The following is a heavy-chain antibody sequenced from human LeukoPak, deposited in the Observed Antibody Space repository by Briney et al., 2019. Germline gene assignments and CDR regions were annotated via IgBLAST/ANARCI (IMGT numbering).Heavy chain of an antibody. Sequence: GGSLRLSCTASGFIFSSHNMNWVRQAPGKGLEWVSSITSGSYYTYYADSLKGRFTISRDNARNSMYLQMNSLTVEDTAVYYCAREGIGGPIDVWGKGTTVTVSS. CDR2: ITSGSYYT. J-gene: IGHJ6*04. CDR3: AREGIGGPIDV. V-gene: IGHV3-21*01. D-gene: IGHD6-13*01. CDR1: GFIFSSHN.